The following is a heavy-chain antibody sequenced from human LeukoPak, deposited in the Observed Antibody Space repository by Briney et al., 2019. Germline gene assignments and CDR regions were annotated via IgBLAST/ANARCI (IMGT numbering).Heavy chain of an antibody. V-gene: IGHV4-30-2*01. CDR3: ARGSGFYYGSGSPPTAVDV. J-gene: IGHJ6*02. CDR2: IYHSGIT. Sequence: PSQTLSLTCAVSGGSIGSGGFSWSWIRLPPGKGLECIGYIYHSGITYYNPSLKSRVTISIDRSKNQFSLTLSSVTAADTAVYYCARGSGFYYGSGSPPTAVDVWGQGTTVIVSS. D-gene: IGHD3-10*01. CDR1: GGSIGSGGFS.